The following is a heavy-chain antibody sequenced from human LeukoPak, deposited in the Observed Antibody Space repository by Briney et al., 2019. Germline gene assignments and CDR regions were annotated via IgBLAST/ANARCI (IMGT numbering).Heavy chain of an antibody. D-gene: IGHD5-12*01. CDR3: ARGSTSVATIPGDY. Sequence: PSETLSLTCTVSGGSISRYYWSWIRQPPGKGLEWIGYIYYSGSTNYNPSLKSRVTISVDTSKNQFSLKLTSVTAADTAVYYCARGSTSVATIPGDYGGQGTLVTVSS. V-gene: IGHV4-59*01. CDR2: IYYSGST. J-gene: IGHJ4*02. CDR1: GGSISRYY.